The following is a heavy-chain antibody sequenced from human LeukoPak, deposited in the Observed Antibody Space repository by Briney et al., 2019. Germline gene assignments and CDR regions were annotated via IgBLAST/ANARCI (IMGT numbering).Heavy chain of an antibody. CDR2: VYHTGNT. CDR1: GYSISSDYY. V-gene: IGHV4-38-2*02. Sequence: SETLSLTCIVSGYSISSDYYWGWIRPPPGKGLEWIGNVYHTGNTYYNPSLKRRVIISADTSKNHFSLKVSSVTAADTAVYYCARGSSSSTYTWFDPWGQGILVTVSS. J-gene: IGHJ5*02. CDR3: ARGSSSSTYTWFDP. D-gene: IGHD6-6*01.